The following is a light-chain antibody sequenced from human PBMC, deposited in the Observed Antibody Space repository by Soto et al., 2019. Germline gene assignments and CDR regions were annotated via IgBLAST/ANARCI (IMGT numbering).Light chain of an antibody. Sequence: AIHLTQSPSSLSASVGDRVTITCLASQGISSALAWYQQKPGKAPKLLIYDASSLESGVPSRFSGSGSGTDFTLTISSLQPEDFATYYCQQFNSYPRTVGQGTKLEIK. CDR3: QQFNSYPRT. J-gene: IGKJ2*01. V-gene: IGKV1-13*02. CDR1: QGISSA. CDR2: DAS.